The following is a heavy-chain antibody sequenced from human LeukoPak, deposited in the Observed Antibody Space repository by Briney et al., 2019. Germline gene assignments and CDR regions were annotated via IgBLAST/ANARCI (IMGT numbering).Heavy chain of an antibody. V-gene: IGHV4-39*07. J-gene: IGHJ5*02. CDR3: ARIRGYSYGLNWFDP. Sequence: PSEPLSLTCTVSGGSISSSSYFWGWIRQPPGKGLEWIGSIYYSGSTNYNPSLKSRVTISVDTSKNQFSLKLISVTAADTAVYYCARIRGYSYGLNWFDPWGQGTLVTVSS. CDR1: GGSISSSSYF. CDR2: IYYSGST. D-gene: IGHD5-18*01.